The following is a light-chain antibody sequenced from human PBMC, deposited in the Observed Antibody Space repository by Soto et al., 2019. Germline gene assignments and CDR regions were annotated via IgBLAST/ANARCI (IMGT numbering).Light chain of an antibody. CDR2: EVS. Sequence: EIVMTQTPPSLSVTPGQTASISCKSSQSLQHSGGRTYFYWYLQKAGQPPRLLITEVSGRFSGVPDRFSGSGSGTDFTLTISRVEAEDVGTYYCMQAAQLPLTFGGGTRVEI. J-gene: IGKJ4*01. V-gene: IGKV2-29*03. CDR3: MQAAQLPLT. CDR1: QSLQHSGGRTY.